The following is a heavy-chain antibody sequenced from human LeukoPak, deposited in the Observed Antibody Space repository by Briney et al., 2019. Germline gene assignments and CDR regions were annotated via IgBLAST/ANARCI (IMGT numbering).Heavy chain of an antibody. J-gene: IGHJ6*02. CDR1: GGSFSGYY. CDR2: INHSGST. Sequence: SETLSLTYAVYGGSFSGYYWSWIRQPPGKGLEWIGEINHSGSTNYNPSLKSRVTISVDTSKNQFSLKLSSVTAADTAVYYCARGNEMATIEYYYYGMDVWGQGTTVTVSS. D-gene: IGHD5-24*01. V-gene: IGHV4-34*01. CDR3: ARGNEMATIEYYYYGMDV.